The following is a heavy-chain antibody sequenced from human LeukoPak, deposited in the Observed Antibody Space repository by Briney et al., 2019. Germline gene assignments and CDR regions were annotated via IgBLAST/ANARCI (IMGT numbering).Heavy chain of an antibody. D-gene: IGHD5-24*01. Sequence: ASVKVSCKASGGTFSSYAISWVRQAPGQGLEWMGIINPSGGSTSYAQKFQGRVTMTRDTSTSTVYMELSSLRSEDTAVYYCARDNGWLQLDYWGQGTLVTVSS. J-gene: IGHJ4*02. CDR3: ARDNGWLQLDY. CDR2: INPSGGST. CDR1: GGTFSSYA. V-gene: IGHV1-46*01.